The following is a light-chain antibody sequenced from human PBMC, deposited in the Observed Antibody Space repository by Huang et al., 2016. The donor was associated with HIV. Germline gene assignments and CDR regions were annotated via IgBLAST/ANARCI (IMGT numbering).Light chain of an antibody. CDR1: QSVLYSSNNKNY. V-gene: IGKV4-1*01. CDR2: WAS. CDR3: QQYYSTPRT. J-gene: IGKJ1*01. Sequence: DIVMTQSPDSLTVSLGERATINCKSSQSVLYSSNNKNYLAWYQQKPGQSPKLLIYWASPRESGVPDRFSGSGSGTDFSLTISSLQAEDVAVYYCQQYYSTPRTFGQGTKVEIK.